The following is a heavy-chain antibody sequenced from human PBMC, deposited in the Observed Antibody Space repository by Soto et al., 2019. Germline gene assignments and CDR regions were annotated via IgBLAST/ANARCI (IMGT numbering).Heavy chain of an antibody. CDR2: ISGSGGST. V-gene: IGHV3-23*01. D-gene: IGHD3-22*01. J-gene: IGHJ4*02. CDR3: AKRMRRYYYDSSGYDIDY. CDR1: GFTFSSYA. Sequence: LRLSCAASGFTFSSYAMSWVRQAPGKGLEWVSAISGSGGSTYYADSVKGRFTISRDNSKNTLYLQMNSLRAEDTAVYYCAKRMRRYYYDSSGYDIDYWGQGTLVTVSS.